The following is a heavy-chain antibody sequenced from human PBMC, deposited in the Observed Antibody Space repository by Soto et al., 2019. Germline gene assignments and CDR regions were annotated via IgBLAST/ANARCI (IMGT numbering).Heavy chain of an antibody. Sequence: HVQLVQSGPEMKKPGSSVKVSCKASGGTFNSNAISWVRQAPGQGLEWLGGIVPIFGSPQYAQKFQGRVTITADEFTSTAYMELNSLRSDDTAMYYCARSGTGIAAASHYYGMDVWGQGTMVTVSS. CDR1: GGTFNSNA. CDR2: IVPIFGSP. J-gene: IGHJ6*02. D-gene: IGHD6-13*01. CDR3: ARSGTGIAAASHYYGMDV. V-gene: IGHV1-69*12.